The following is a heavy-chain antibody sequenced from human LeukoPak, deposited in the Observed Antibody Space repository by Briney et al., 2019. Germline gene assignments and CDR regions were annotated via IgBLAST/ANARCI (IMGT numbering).Heavy chain of an antibody. CDR2: IYYSGST. CDR1: GGSISSYY. J-gene: IGHJ3*02. D-gene: IGHD5-18*01. CDR3: ARGGYSYGTTDAFDI. Sequence: PSETLSLTCTVSGGSISSYYWSWLRQPPGKGLEWIGYIYYSGSTNYNPSLKSRVTISVDTSKNQFSLKLSSVTAADTAVYYCARGGYSYGTTDAFDIWGQGTMVTVSS. V-gene: IGHV4-59*01.